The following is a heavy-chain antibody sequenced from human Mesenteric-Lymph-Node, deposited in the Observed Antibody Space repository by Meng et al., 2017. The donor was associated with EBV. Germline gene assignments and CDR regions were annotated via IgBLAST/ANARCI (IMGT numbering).Heavy chain of an antibody. CDR2: IYWDDDK. CDR1: GFSLLTRGVA. Sequence: QITLKESGPTLVNPTQTLTLTCTFSGFSLLTRGVAVSWIRQPPGKALECLGIIYWDDDKHYSPSLKSRLTITRDTSKSQVVLTMTNMDPVDTATYYCSHRRSDFAGNIIVDYWGHGTLVTASS. J-gene: IGHJ4*01. CDR3: SHRRSDFAGNIIVDY. V-gene: IGHV2-5*02. D-gene: IGHD6-13*01.